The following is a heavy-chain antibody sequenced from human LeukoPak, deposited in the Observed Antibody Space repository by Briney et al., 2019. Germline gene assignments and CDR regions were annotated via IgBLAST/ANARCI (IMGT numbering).Heavy chain of an antibody. Sequence: PGGSLRLSCAASGFTFSSYSMNWVRQAPGKGLEWVSSISSSSSYIYYADSVKGRFTISRDNAKNSLYLQMNSLRAEDTAVYYCARVYGGNRGYFDYWGRGTLVTVSS. CDR1: GFTFSSYS. D-gene: IGHD4-23*01. V-gene: IGHV3-21*01. J-gene: IGHJ4*02. CDR3: ARVYGGNRGYFDY. CDR2: ISSSSSYI.